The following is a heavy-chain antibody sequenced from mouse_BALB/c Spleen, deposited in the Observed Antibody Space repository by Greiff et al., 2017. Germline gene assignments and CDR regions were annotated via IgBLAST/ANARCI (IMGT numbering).Heavy chain of an antibody. CDR1: GYTFTDYA. V-gene: IGHV1S137*01. Sequence: VQLQQSGAELVRPGVSVKISCKGSGYTFTDYAMHWVKQSHAKSLEWIGVISTYYGDASYNQKFKGKATMTVDKSSSTAYMELARLTSEDSAIYYCARDEGGYPWFAYWGQGTLVTVSA. CDR3: ARDEGGYPWFAY. CDR2: ISTYYGDA. J-gene: IGHJ3*01.